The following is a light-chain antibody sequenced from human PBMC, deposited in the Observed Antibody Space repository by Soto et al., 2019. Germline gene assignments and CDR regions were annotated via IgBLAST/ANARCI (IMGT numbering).Light chain of an antibody. CDR1: QSVSSNY. Sequence: IVLTLSPSTLSLSPGERSTLSDRASQSVSSNYFAWYQQKSGHAPRFLIYGASNRATGIPDRLSGSGSGTDFTLTISSIEPEDFAVYYCQQRSNWITFGQGTRLEI. V-gene: IGKV3D-20*02. J-gene: IGKJ5*01. CDR3: QQRSNWIT. CDR2: GAS.